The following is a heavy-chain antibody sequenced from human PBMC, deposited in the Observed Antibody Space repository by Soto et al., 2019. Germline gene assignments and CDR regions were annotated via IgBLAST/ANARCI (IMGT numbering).Heavy chain of an antibody. Sequence: PSETLSLTCTVSGGSISSGDYPWSWVRQSPGKGLEWICHIYNSGITYYNPSPKSRVVISIDTSRNQFSLRLNSLTAADRAVYFCARGVTVFGLVSRFWFDPWGQGTVVTVSS. D-gene: IGHD3-3*01. CDR3: ARGVTVFGLVSRFWFDP. CDR2: IYNSGIT. CDR1: GGSISSGDYP. J-gene: IGHJ5*02. V-gene: IGHV4-30-4*01.